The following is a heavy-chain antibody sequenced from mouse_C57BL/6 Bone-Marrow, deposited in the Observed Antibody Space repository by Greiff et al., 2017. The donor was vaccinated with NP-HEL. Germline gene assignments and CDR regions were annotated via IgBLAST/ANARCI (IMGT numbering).Heavy chain of an antibody. D-gene: IGHD2-2*01. CDR1: GYTFTSYG. V-gene: IGHV1-81*01. CDR3: ARGTMVTTWFAY. Sequence: QVQLKQSGAELARPGASVKLSCKASGYTFTSYGISWVKQRTGQGLEWIGEIYPRSGNTYYNEKFKGKATLTADKSSSTAYMELRSLTSEGSAVYFCARGTMVTTWFAYWGQGTLVTVSA. CDR2: IYPRSGNT. J-gene: IGHJ3*01.